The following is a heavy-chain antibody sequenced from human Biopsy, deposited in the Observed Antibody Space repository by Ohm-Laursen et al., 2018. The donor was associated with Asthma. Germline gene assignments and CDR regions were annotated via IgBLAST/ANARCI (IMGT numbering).Heavy chain of an antibody. V-gene: IGHV3-30*03. D-gene: IGHD4-23*01. CDR3: ARTHERWTSIQDDALDI. Sequence: SLRLSCTASGFAFRSYAMNWVRRAPGKGLEWVAVISYDGGNKFYGDSVKGRFTLSRDNSRNTLYLQMNSLRVEDTAIYYCARTHERWTSIQDDALDIWGQGTMVIVSS. CDR1: GFAFRSYA. J-gene: IGHJ3*02. CDR2: ISYDGGNK.